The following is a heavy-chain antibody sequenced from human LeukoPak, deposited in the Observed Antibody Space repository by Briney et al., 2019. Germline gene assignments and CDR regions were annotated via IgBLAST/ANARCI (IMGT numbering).Heavy chain of an antibody. CDR3: ARDSYYYGLDV. J-gene: IGHJ6*02. CDR1: GGSISNYY. V-gene: IGHV4-59*08. D-gene: IGHD2-21*01. Sequence: PSETLSVTCTVSGGSISNYYWTWIRQPPGKGLEWIGYISYSGSTNYNPSLKSRVTIFLDTSKNQFSLRLSSLTAADTAVYYCARDSYYYGLDVWGQGTTVAVSS. CDR2: ISYSGST.